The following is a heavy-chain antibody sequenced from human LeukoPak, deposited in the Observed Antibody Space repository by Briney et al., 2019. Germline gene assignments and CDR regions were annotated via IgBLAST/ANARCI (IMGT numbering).Heavy chain of an antibody. CDR1: GFTFSSYS. CDR3: ARDHRTYYDILKGQLGCLTY. Sequence: GGSLRLSCAASGFTFSSYSMNWVRQAPGKGLEWVSSISSSSSYIYYADSGKGRFTISRDNAKNSLYLQMNSLRAEDTAVYYCARDHRTYYDILKGQLGCLTYWGQGTLVTVSS. CDR2: ISSSSSYI. D-gene: IGHD3-9*01. V-gene: IGHV3-21*01. J-gene: IGHJ4*02.